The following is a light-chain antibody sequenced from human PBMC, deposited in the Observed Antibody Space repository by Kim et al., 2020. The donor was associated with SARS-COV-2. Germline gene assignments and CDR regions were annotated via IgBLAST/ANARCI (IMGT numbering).Light chain of an antibody. Sequence: VAQGARATLPCRASPRLGTNLAWYQHKPGQAPRLLIYGASTRATGIPARFSGAGSGTEFTLTISSLQSEDFAVYFCQQYNDWLSFGGGTKVDIK. V-gene: IGKV3-15*01. CDR3: QQYNDWLS. J-gene: IGKJ4*01. CDR1: PRLGTN. CDR2: GAS.